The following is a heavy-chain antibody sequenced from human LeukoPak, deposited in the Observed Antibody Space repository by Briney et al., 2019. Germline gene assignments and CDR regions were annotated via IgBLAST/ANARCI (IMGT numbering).Heavy chain of an antibody. V-gene: IGHV4-61*08. Sequence: PSETLSLTCAVSGGSISSGGYSWSWIRQPPGKGLEWMGYIYDSGTTAYNPSLKRRVTMSVDTSKNQFSLNLSSVTAADTAVYYCARDPDGYKFFDYWGRGSPVVVSS. D-gene: IGHD5-24*01. CDR3: ARDPDGYKFFDY. CDR1: GGSISSGGYS. CDR2: IYDSGTT. J-gene: IGHJ4*02.